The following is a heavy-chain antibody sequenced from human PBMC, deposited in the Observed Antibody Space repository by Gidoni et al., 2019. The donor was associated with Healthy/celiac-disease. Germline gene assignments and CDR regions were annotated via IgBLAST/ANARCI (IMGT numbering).Heavy chain of an antibody. D-gene: IGHD3-3*01. J-gene: IGHJ3*02. CDR2: IKQDGSAK. Sequence: EVQLVESGGGLVQPGGSLRLSCAAAGFTFSSYWMSWVRQAPGKGLEWVANIKQDGSAKYYVDSVKGRFTISRDNAKNSLYLQMNSLRAEDTAVYYCARESGMGVLYDFWSGYSPDAFDIWGQGTMVTVSS. CDR1: GFTFSSYW. CDR3: ARESGMGVLYDFWSGYSPDAFDI. V-gene: IGHV3-7*01.